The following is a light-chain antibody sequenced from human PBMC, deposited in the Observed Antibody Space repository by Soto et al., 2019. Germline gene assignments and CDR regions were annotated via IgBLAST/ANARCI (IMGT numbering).Light chain of an antibody. CDR3: QHYNSYSEA. CDR1: QGINSF. CDR2: EAS. Sequence: AIQLTQSPSSLSASVVDRVTITCRASQGINSFLASYQQKPGKAPKLLIYEASTLKSGVPSRFSGSGSGTEFTLTISSLQPDDFATYYCQHYNSYSEAFGQGTKVDIK. V-gene: IGKV1-13*02. J-gene: IGKJ1*01.